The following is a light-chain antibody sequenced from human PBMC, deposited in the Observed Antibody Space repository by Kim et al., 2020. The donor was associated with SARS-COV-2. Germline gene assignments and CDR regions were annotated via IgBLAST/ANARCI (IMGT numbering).Light chain of an antibody. CDR3: QQYYSTPLA. Sequence: DIQMTQSPSSLSASVGYRVTITCRTSQGISNSLAWYQQKPGKAPKLLLYAASRLQSGVPSRFSGSGSGTDYTLTISSLQPDDFATYFCQQYYSTPLAFAPGTKLDIK. CDR1: QGISNS. V-gene: IGKV1-NL1*01. J-gene: IGKJ3*01. CDR2: AAS.